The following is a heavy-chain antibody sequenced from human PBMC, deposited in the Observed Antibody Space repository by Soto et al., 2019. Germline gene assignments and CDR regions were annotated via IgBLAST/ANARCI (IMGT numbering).Heavy chain of an antibody. CDR2: IKQDGSEK. CDR1: GFTFSSYW. J-gene: IGHJ3*02. Sequence: GGSLRLSCAASGFTFSSYWMSRVRQAPGKGLEWVANIKQDGSEKYYVDSVKGRFTISRDNAKNSLYLQMNSLRAEDTAVYYCAREAQGGLRFLEWLSNHDAFDIWGQGTMVTVSS. D-gene: IGHD3-3*01. V-gene: IGHV3-7*05. CDR3: AREAQGGLRFLEWLSNHDAFDI.